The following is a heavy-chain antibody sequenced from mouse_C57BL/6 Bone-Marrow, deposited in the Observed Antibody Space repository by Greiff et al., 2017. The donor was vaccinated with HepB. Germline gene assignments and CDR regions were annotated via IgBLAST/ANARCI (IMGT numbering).Heavy chain of an antibody. Sequence: VQLQQSGPELVKPGASVKISCKASGYTFTDYYINWVKQRPGQGLEWIGWIDPGSGNTKYNEKFKGKATLTVDTSSSTAYMQLSSLTSEDSAVYFCASPYYYGSTYYYAMDYWGQGTSVTVSS. CDR2: IDPGSGNT. D-gene: IGHD1-1*01. CDR1: GYTFTDYY. CDR3: ASPYYYGSTYYYAMDY. J-gene: IGHJ4*01. V-gene: IGHV1-84*01.